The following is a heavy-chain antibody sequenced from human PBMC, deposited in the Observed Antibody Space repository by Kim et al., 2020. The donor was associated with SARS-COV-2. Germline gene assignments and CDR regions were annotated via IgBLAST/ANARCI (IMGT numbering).Heavy chain of an antibody. D-gene: IGHD2-15*01. V-gene: IGHV1-18*01. J-gene: IGHJ6*03. Sequence: KYAQQLQGRVTMTTDTATSTAYMELRSLRSDDTDVYYCARAKDAYYYYMDVWGKGTTVTVSS. CDR3: ARAKDAYYYYMDV.